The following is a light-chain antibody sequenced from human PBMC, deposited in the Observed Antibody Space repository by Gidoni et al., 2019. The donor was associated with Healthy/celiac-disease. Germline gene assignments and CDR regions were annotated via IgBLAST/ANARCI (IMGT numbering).Light chain of an antibody. Sequence: DIVMTHSPLSLPVTPGEPASISCRSIQSLLHSNGYNYLDWYLQKPGQSPQLLIYLGSNRASGVPDRFSGSGSGTDFTLKISRVEAEDVGVYYCMQALQTPPGTFGPGTKSGYQT. CDR2: LGS. CDR1: QSLLHSNGYNY. V-gene: IGKV2-28*01. J-gene: IGKJ3*01. CDR3: MQALQTPPGT.